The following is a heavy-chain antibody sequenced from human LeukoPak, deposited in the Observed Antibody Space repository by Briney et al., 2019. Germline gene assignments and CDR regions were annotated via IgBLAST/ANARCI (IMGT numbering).Heavy chain of an antibody. CDR2: IWYDGSNQ. CDR1: GFTFSNYG. CDR3: AKDGGIVVVPASYYMDV. D-gene: IGHD2-2*01. J-gene: IGHJ6*03. V-gene: IGHV3-33*03. Sequence: GGSLRLSCAASGFTFSNYGMHWVRQAPGRGLEWMAVIWYDGSNQYYADSVKGRFTISRDNAKNSLYLQMNSLRAEDTAVYYCAKDGGIVVVPASYYMDVWGKGTTVTVSS.